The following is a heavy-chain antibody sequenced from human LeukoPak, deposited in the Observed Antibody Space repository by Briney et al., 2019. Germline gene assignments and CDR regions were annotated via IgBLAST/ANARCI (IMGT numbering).Heavy chain of an antibody. Sequence: PGGSLRLSCAASGFTFSSYAMSWVRQAPGKGLEWVSAISGSGGSTYYADSVKGRFTISRDNSKNTLYLQTTSLRAEDTAVYYGAKGPTYYDFWSGYYWGQGTLVTVSS. D-gene: IGHD3-3*01. CDR3: AKGPTYYDFWSGYY. CDR1: GFTFSSYA. CDR2: ISGSGGST. V-gene: IGHV3-23*01. J-gene: IGHJ4*02.